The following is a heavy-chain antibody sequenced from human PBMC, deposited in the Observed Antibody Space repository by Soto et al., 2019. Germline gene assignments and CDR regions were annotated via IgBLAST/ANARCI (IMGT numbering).Heavy chain of an antibody. J-gene: IGHJ4*02. CDR3: ATDPPNGSSTAFDY. V-gene: IGHV1-46*03. Sequence: QVQLVQSGAEVKKPGASVKVSCKASGYTFTSYYMHLVRQAPGQGLEWMGIINPSGGCTSYAQQSHVRVTMTSDTSTSTVYRELSSLRSTDTAVYYCATDPPNGSSTAFDYWGQGTLVTVSS. CDR2: INPSGGCT. CDR1: GYTFTSYY. D-gene: IGHD6-6*01.